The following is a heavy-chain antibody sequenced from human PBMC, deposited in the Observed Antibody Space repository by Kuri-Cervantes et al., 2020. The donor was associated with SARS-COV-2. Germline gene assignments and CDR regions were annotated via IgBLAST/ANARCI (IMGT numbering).Heavy chain of an antibody. CDR3: ARDRIDSSGYLDAFDI. V-gene: IGHV4-59*11. D-gene: IGHD3-22*01. Sequence: LSCAVSGVSISSHYWSWIRLPPGKGLEWIGYIYYSGSTNYNPSLKSRVTISVDTSKNQFSLKLSSVTAADTAVYYCARDRIDSSGYLDAFDIWGQGTMVTVSS. J-gene: IGHJ3*02. CDR2: IYYSGST. CDR1: GVSISSHY.